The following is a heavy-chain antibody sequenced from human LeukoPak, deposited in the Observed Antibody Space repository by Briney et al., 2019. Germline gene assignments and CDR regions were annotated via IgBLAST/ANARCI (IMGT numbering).Heavy chain of an antibody. CDR3: ARDKAAVGYFDF. CDR1: DDSITIYY. CDR2: IDHTGST. Sequence: SSETLSLTCTVSDDSITIYYWSWIRQPPGKGLEWIGYIDHTGSTNYNPSLNSRVTISRDTSKNHFSLKLSSVTAADTAVYYCARDKAAVGYFDFWGQGSLVTVSS. V-gene: IGHV4-59*01. J-gene: IGHJ4*02. D-gene: IGHD6-25*01.